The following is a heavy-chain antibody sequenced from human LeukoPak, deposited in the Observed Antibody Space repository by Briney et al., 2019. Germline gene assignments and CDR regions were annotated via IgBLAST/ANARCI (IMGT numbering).Heavy chain of an antibody. Sequence: SQTLSLTCTVSGGSLSSGGYYWSWIRQHPGKGLEWIGYIYYSGSTYYNPSLKSRVTISVDTSENQFSPKLSSVTAADTAVYYCACDSSGYYYFDYWGQGTLVTVPS. CDR3: ACDSSGYYYFDY. V-gene: IGHV4-31*03. J-gene: IGHJ4*02. CDR2: IYYSGST. D-gene: IGHD3-22*01. CDR1: GGSLSSGGYY.